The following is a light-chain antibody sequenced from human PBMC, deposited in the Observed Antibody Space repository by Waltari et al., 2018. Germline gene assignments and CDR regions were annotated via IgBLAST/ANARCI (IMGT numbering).Light chain of an antibody. V-gene: IGLV2-14*03. J-gene: IGLJ3*02. CDR1: SRAVGGSNY. CDR3: TSYTSSDSWV. CDR2: GVN. Sequence: QSALTQPASVSGSPGQSITISCTGTSRAVGGSNYVPWYKQHPNRAPQLMIYGVNKRPSGVSVRFSGSKSDNTASLTISGLQADDEADYYCTSYTSSDSWVFGGGTKLTVL.